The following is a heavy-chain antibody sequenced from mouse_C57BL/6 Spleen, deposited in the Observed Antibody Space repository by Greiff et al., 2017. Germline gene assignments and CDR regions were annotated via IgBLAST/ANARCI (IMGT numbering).Heavy chain of an antibody. CDR1: GYTFTSYW. Sequence: QVQLQQPGTELVKPGASVKLSCKASGYTFTSYWMHWVKQRPGQGLEWIGNINPSNGGTNYNETFKGKATLPVDKSSSTAYMQLSSLTSEDSAVYYCATTRYGSSYFDYWGQGTTLTVSS. CDR3: ATTRYGSSYFDY. J-gene: IGHJ2*01. V-gene: IGHV1-53*01. D-gene: IGHD1-1*01. CDR2: INPSNGGT.